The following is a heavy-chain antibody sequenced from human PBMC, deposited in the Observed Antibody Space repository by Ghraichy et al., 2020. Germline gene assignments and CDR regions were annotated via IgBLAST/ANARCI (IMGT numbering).Heavy chain of an antibody. D-gene: IGHD1-7*01. CDR3: ARHGGGWNYGRPGDWFDP. Sequence: SETLSLTCTVSGGSISSSSYYWGWIRQPPGKGLEWIGSIYYSGSTYYNPSLKSRVTISVDTSKNQFSLKLSSVTAADTAVYYCARHGGGWNYGRPGDWFDPWGQGTLVTVSS. V-gene: IGHV4-39*01. J-gene: IGHJ5*02. CDR2: IYYSGST. CDR1: GGSISSSSYY.